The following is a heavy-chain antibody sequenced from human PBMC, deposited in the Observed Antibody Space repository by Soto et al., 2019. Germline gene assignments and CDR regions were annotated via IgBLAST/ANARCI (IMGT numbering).Heavy chain of an antibody. CDR1: GFTFSTYS. CDR3: AKDTYSSIWYWGHSYCGMDV. J-gene: IGHJ6*02. V-gene: IGHV3-21*01. Sequence: PGGTLRLSCASYGFTFSTYSMDWVRQAPGKGLEWVSSISSSSSYMYYAESLKGRFTISRDNAKNSLYLQMNSLRAEDTAVYYCAKDTYSSIWYWGHSYCGMDVWGQGTTVTVFS. CDR2: ISSSSSYM. D-gene: IGHD6-13*01.